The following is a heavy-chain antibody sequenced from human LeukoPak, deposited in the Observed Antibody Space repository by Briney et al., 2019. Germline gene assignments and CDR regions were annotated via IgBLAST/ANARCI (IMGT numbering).Heavy chain of an antibody. V-gene: IGHV3-53*01. D-gene: IGHD1-1*01. CDR1: GFAFDTYS. CDR2: IYSDGSI. Sequence: GGSLRLSCAASGFAFDTYSMTWVRQAPGKGLEWVSMIYSDGSIFHADSVKGRFTMSRDNSRNTLDLQMNSLRVEDTAVYFCARDRRRLRGMNGDGDAFDIWGQGTMVTVSS. CDR3: ARDRRRLRGMNGDGDAFDI. J-gene: IGHJ3*02.